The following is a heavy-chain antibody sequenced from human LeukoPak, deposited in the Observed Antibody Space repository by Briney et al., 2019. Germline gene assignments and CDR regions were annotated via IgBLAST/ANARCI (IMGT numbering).Heavy chain of an antibody. CDR1: VLTFSSYS. D-gene: IGHD6-13*01. CDR3: AREAIAAAGDY. CDR2: ISSSSSYI. Sequence: GGSLRLSCAASVLTFSSYSMYWVRQAPAKGLEWVSSISSSSSYIYYADSVKGRFTISRDNAKNSLYLQMNSLRAEDTAVYYCAREAIAAAGDYWGQGTLVTVSS. J-gene: IGHJ4*02. V-gene: IGHV3-21*01.